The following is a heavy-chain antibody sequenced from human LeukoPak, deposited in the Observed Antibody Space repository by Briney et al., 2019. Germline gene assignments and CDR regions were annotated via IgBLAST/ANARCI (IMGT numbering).Heavy chain of an antibody. V-gene: IGHV3-21*01. CDR2: ISSSSSYI. Sequence: GGSLRLSCAASGFTFSSYSMNWVRQAPGKGLEWVSSISSSSSYIYYADSVKGRFTISRDNAKNSLFLQMYSLRAEDTAVYFCAREDGYCSGGNCYSYFDSWGQGTLVTVSS. J-gene: IGHJ4*02. D-gene: IGHD2-15*01. CDR1: GFTFSSYS. CDR3: AREDGYCSGGNCYSYFDS.